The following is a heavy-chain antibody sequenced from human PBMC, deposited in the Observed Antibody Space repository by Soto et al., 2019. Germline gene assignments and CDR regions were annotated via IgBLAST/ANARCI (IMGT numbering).Heavy chain of an antibody. J-gene: IGHJ5*02. V-gene: IGHV3-30*18. D-gene: IGHD2-2*01. CDR3: AKDQAYCSSTSCANWFDP. CDR1: GFTFSSYG. CDR2: ISYDGSNK. Sequence: GGSLRLSCAASGFTFSSYGMHWVRQAPGKGLEWVAVISYDGSNKYYADSVKGRFTISRDNSKNTLYLQMNSLRAEDTAVYYCAKDQAYCSSTSCANWFDPWGQGTLVTVSS.